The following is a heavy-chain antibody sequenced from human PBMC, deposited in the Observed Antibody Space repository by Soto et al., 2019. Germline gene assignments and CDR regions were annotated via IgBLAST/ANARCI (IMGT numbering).Heavy chain of an antibody. CDR2: MYNTGST. CDR1: GGTISRYY. CDR3: ARDLWGYCGTDCYPLDV. Sequence: QVQLQESGPGLVKPSETLSLTCTVSGGTISRYYWSWIRQPPGKGLEWIGYMYNTGSTVYNPSFKRRVTISVDPSKNQFSLKLNSVTAADPAVYYCARDLWGYCGTDCYPLDVWGQGTTVTVSS. D-gene: IGHD2-21*02. V-gene: IGHV4-59*01. J-gene: IGHJ6*02.